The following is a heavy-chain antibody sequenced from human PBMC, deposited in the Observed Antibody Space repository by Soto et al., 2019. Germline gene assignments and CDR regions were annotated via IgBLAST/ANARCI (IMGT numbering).Heavy chain of an antibody. Sequence: PSETLSLTCAVYGGSFSGYYWSWIRQPPGKGLEWIGEINHSGSTNYNPSLKSRVTISVDTSKNQFSLKLSSVTAADTAVYYCARLRITMVRGGPSEKTLENYYYYYGMDVWGQGTTVTVSS. CDR1: GGSFSGYY. V-gene: IGHV4-34*01. CDR3: ARLRITMVRGGPSEKTLENYYYYYGMDV. CDR2: INHSGST. J-gene: IGHJ6*02. D-gene: IGHD3-10*01.